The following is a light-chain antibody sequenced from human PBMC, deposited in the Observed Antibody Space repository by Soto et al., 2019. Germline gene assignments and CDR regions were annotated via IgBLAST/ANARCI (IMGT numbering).Light chain of an antibody. J-gene: IGLJ2*01. V-gene: IGLV2-14*03. Sequence: SVLTQPASVSGSPGQSITISCTGTSSDVGGYNYVSWFQHHPGKAPKLMVYGVRNRPSGVSNRFSGSKSGNTASLTISGLQAEDEADYYCSSYTSSSTVLFGGGTKVTVL. CDR3: SSYTSSSTVL. CDR2: GVR. CDR1: SSDVGGYNY.